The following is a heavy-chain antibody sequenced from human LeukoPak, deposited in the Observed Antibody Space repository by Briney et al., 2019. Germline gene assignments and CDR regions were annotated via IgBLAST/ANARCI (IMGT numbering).Heavy chain of an antibody. D-gene: IGHD1-7*01. V-gene: IGHV3-23*01. CDR2: ISGSGGST. CDR1: GFTFGSYA. J-gene: IGHJ4*02. CDR3: TKAYNWYYDGSIDY. Sequence: GGSLRLSCAASGFTFGSYAMHWVRQAPGKGLEWVSAISGSGGSTYYADSVKGRFTISRDNSKNTLYLQMNSLRAEDTAVYYCTKAYNWYYDGSIDYWGERTLVTVSS.